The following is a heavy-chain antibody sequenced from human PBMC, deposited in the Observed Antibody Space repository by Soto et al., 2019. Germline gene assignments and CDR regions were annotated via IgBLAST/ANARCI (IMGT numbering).Heavy chain of an antibody. CDR2: VTSNGGTA. J-gene: IGHJ6*02. D-gene: IGHD2-15*01. V-gene: IGHV3-23*01. Sequence: EVQLLESGGGLVQPGGSLRLSCAASGFAFNTYAMAWVRQAPGKGPEWVSSVTSNGGTAFYADSVTGRFTISRDNSRSTLYLRLNSLGPEDTAIYYCAKGLLRDCYYYFGLDVWGQGTTVTVSS. CDR3: AKGLLRDCYYYFGLDV. CDR1: GFAFNTYA.